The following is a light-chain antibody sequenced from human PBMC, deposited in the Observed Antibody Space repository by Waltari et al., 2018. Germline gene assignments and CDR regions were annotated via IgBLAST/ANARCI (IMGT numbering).Light chain of an antibody. CDR1: SNDVWSYNL. J-gene: IGLJ3*02. CDR3: CSYAGSNTVM. CDR2: EVT. Sequence: QSALTQPASVSGSPGQSITISCIGSSNDVWSYNLFSWYQQHPGKVPKLMIYEVTKRPSGVSNRFSGSKSGNTASLTISGLQADDEGNYYCCSYAGSNTVMFGGGTKLTVL. V-gene: IGLV2-23*02.